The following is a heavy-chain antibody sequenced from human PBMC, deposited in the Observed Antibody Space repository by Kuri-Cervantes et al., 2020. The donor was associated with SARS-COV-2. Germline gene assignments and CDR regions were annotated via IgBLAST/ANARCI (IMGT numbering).Heavy chain of an antibody. V-gene: IGHV4-4*07. CDR3: AGGYTGWISN. D-gene: IGHD2-2*03. Sequence: SETLSLTCTVSGDSISSYYWSWIRQPAGKGLEWIGRIHISGGTNYNPSLESRVTMSIDTYRNQFSLRLSSVTAADTAVYYCAGGYTGWISNWGQGTLVTVSS. CDR1: GDSISSYY. J-gene: IGHJ4*02. CDR2: IHISGGT.